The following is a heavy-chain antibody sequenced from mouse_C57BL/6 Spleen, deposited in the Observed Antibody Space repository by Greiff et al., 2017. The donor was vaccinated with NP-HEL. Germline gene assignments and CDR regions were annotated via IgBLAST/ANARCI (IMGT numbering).Heavy chain of an antibody. CDR3: AKRDDYDDDYAMDY. D-gene: IGHD2-4*01. CDR1: GFSFTSYG. CDR2: IWSGGST. V-gene: IGHV2-5*01. J-gene: IGHJ4*01. Sequence: VQLQESGPGLVQPSQCLSITCTVSGFSFTSYGVHWVRQSPGKGLEWLGVIWSGGSTDYNAAFLSRLSITKDNSKSQCVFKMNILLATDTAIYYGAKRDDYDDDYAMDYWGQGTSVTVSS.